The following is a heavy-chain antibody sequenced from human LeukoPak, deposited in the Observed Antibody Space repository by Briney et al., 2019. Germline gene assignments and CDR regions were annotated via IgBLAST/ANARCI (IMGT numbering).Heavy chain of an antibody. J-gene: IGHJ4*02. V-gene: IGHV1-69*13. Sequence: ASVKVSCKASGGTFSSYAISWVRQAPGQGLEWMGGIIPIFGTANYAQKFQGRVTITADESTSTAYMELRSLRSDDTAVYYCARTPGPLSSDFDYWGQGTLVTVSS. CDR3: ARTPGPLSSDFDY. CDR2: IIPIFGTA. D-gene: IGHD6-6*01. CDR1: GGTFSSYA.